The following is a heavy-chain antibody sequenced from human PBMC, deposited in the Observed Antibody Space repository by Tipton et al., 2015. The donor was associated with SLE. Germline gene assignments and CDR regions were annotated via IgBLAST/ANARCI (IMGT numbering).Heavy chain of an antibody. D-gene: IGHD2-2*01. J-gene: IGHJ4*02. CDR2: VFHSGST. CDR3: ARAPRGCSSTSCLPY. V-gene: IGHV4-38-2*02. CDR1: GYSISSGYY. Sequence: TLSLTCTVSGYSISSGYYWDWIRQPPGKGLEWVGSVFHSGSTYYNPSLKSRVTISVDTSKNQFSLKLSSVTAADTAVYYCARAPRGCSSTSCLPYWGQGTLVTVSS.